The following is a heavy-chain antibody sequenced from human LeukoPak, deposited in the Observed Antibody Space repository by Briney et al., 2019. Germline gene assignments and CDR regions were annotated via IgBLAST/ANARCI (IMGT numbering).Heavy chain of an antibody. CDR3: ARISSSGWYYYYYYYYMDV. V-gene: IGHV1-8*03. CDR1: GYTFTSYG. CDR2: MNPNSGNT. Sequence: ASVKVSCKASGYTFTSYGISWVRQATGQGLEWMGWMNPNSGNTGYAQKFQGRVTITRNTSISTAYMELSSLRSEDTAVYYCARISSSGWYYYYYYYYMDVWGKGTTVTVSS. J-gene: IGHJ6*03. D-gene: IGHD6-19*01.